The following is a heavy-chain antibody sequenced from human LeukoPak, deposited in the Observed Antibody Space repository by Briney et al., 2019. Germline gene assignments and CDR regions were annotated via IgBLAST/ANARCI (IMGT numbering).Heavy chain of an antibody. J-gene: IGHJ3*02. CDR1: GGTFSSYA. D-gene: IGHD3-3*02. CDR3: ARAFTSDDAFDI. Sequence: SVKVSCKASGGTFSSYAISWVRQAPGQGLEWMGGIIPIFGTANYAQKFQGRVTITADKSTSTAYMELSSLRSEDTAVYYCARAFTSDDAFDIWGQGTMVTVSS. V-gene: IGHV1-69*06. CDR2: IIPIFGTA.